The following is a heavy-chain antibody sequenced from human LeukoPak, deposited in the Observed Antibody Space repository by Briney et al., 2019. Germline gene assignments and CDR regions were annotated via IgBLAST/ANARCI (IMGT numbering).Heavy chain of an antibody. CDR1: GGSISSYY. Sequence: NPSETLSLTCTVSGGSISSYYWSWIRQPAGKGLEWIGRIYTSGSTNYNPSLKSRVTISVDTSRNQISLKLNSVTAADTAVYYCARDPLGGYWFDPWGQGTLVTVSS. D-gene: IGHD5-12*01. CDR3: ARDPLGGYWFDP. J-gene: IGHJ5*02. V-gene: IGHV4-4*07. CDR2: IYTSGST.